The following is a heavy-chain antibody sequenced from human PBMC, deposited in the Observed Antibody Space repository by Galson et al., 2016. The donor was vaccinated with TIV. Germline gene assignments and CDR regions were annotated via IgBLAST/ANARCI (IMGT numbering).Heavy chain of an antibody. CDR1: GFTFSSYA. V-gene: IGHV3-23*01. J-gene: IGHJ4*02. D-gene: IGHD2-2*01. CDR3: AKGRLGILAPAVGYYFDY. Sequence: SLRLSCAASGFTFSSYAMTWARQAPGKGLEWVSSISGNGGHTYYADSVKGRFTISRDNSKNTLYLQMNSLRAEDSAVYYCAKGRLGILAPAVGYYFDYWGQGTLFTVSS. CDR2: ISGNGGHT.